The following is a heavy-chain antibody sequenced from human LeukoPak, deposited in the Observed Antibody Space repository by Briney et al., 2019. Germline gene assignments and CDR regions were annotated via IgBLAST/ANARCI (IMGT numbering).Heavy chain of an antibody. CDR3: AKDPPQYFQH. CDR1: GFTFDDYV. Sequence: GGSLRLSCAASGFTFDDYVMSWVRQAPGKGLEWVSAISGSGGSTYYADSVKGRFTISRDNSKNTLYLQMNSLRAEDTAVYYCAKDPPQYFQHWGQGTLVTVSS. CDR2: ISGSGGST. J-gene: IGHJ1*01. V-gene: IGHV3-23*01.